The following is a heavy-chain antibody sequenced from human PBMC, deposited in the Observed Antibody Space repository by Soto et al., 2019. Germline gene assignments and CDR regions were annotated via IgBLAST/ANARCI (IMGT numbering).Heavy chain of an antibody. CDR2: TYYRSKWYN. Sequence: QSQTLSLTCAISGDSVSSNSAAWNWIRQSPSRGLEWLGRTYYRSKWYNDYAVSVKSRITINPDTSKNQFSLQLNSVTPEDTAVYYCARVPFGSRVGDYYYGMDVWGQGTTVTVSS. CDR3: ARVPFGSRVGDYYYGMDV. CDR1: GDSVSSNSAA. D-gene: IGHD3-10*01. V-gene: IGHV6-1*01. J-gene: IGHJ6*02.